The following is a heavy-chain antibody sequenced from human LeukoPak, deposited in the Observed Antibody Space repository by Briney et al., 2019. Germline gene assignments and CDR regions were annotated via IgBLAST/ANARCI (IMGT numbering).Heavy chain of an antibody. D-gene: IGHD2-21*02. J-gene: IGHJ4*02. CDR3: ARVNIVVVTANPPNDY. CDR1: GYTFTSYG. V-gene: IGHV1-18*01. CDR2: ISAYNGNT. Sequence: GASVKVSCKASGYTFTSYGITWVRQAPGQGLEWMGWISAYNGNTNYAQKLQGRVTMTTDTSTSTAYMELRSLRSDDTAVYYCARVNIVVVTANPPNDYWGQGTLVTVSS.